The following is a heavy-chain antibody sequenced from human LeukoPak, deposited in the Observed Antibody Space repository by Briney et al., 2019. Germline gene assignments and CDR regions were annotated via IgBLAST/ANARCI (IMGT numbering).Heavy chain of an antibody. CDR1: GFTFSSYS. V-gene: IGHV3-48*04. Sequence: GGSLRLSCAASGFTFSSYSMNWVRQAPGKGLEWVSYISSSSSTIYYADSVKGRFTISRDNAKNSLYLQMNSLRAEDTAVYYCASSPSSLVVRGVRDYWGQGTLVTVSS. CDR2: ISSSSSTI. D-gene: IGHD3-10*01. J-gene: IGHJ4*02. CDR3: ASSPSSLVVRGVRDY.